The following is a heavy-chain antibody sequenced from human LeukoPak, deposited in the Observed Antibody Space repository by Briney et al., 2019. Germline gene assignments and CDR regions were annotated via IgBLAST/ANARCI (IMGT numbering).Heavy chain of an antibody. CDR1: GFTFDNYW. V-gene: IGHV3-74*01. J-gene: IGHJ3*02. CDR3: ARGWISDAFDI. CDR2: VNEDGSST. D-gene: IGHD5-12*01. Sequence: GGSLRLSYAASGFTFDNYWMHWVRQAPGKGPVWVSRVNEDGSSTISADFVEGRFAISRDNAKRMLYLQMNSLRAEDTAVYYCARGWISDAFDIWGQGTRVTVSS.